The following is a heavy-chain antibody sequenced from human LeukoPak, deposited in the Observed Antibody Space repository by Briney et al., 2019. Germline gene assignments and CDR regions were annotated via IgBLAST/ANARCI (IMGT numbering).Heavy chain of an antibody. Sequence: SGGSLRLSCAASGFTFSSYGMHWVRQAPGKGLEWVAVISYDGSNKYYADSVKGRFTISRDNSKNTLYLQMNSLRAEDTAVYYCAKDQEDILTGYGFDYWGQGTLVTVFS. CDR2: ISYDGSNK. CDR1: GFTFSSYG. CDR3: AKDQEDILTGYGFDY. J-gene: IGHJ4*02. D-gene: IGHD3-9*01. V-gene: IGHV3-30*18.